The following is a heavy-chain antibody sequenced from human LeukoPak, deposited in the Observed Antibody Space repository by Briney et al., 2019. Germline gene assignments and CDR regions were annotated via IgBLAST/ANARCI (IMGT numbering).Heavy chain of an antibody. V-gene: IGHV3-21*01. CDR2: ISSSSRDI. J-gene: IGHJ4*02. Sequence: GSLRISCAGFGFTFTRYAMNWVRQASGKGLEWVSSISSSSRDINYADSVKGRFTISRDNAWNSLYLQMNSLRAEDTAVYYCARDSDSSGHYYMDYFDYWGQGALVTVSS. D-gene: IGHD3-22*01. CDR1: GFTFTRYA. CDR3: ARDSDSSGHYYMDYFDY.